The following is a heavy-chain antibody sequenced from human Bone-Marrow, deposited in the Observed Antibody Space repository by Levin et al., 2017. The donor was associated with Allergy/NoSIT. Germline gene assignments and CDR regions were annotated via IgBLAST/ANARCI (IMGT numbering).Heavy chain of an antibody. V-gene: IGHV3-23*01. CDR2: ISGSGGNT. CDR1: GFTFNTYA. Sequence: GESLKISCEASGFTFNTYAMSWVRQAPGKGLEWVSGISGSGGNTYYGDSVKGRFSISRDYSKKTLDLQMNSLRAEDTAVYYCAKDYSGTYAGFDYWGQGIKVIVSS. J-gene: IGHJ4*02. CDR3: AKDYSGTYAGFDY. D-gene: IGHD1-26*01.